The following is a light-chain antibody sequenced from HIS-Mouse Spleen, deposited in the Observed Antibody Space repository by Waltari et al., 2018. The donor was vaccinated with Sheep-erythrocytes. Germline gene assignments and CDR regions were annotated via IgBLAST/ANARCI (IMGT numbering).Light chain of an antibody. CDR1: SSDVGGYNY. Sequence: QSALTQPRSVSGSPGQSVTISCPGTSSDVGGYNYVYWYQQHPGKAPKLMIYEVSKRPSGVPDRFSGSKSGNTASLTVSGLQAEDEADYYCSSYAGSNNWVFGGGTKLTVL. CDR3: SSYAGSNNWV. V-gene: IGLV2-8*01. J-gene: IGLJ3*02. CDR2: EVS.